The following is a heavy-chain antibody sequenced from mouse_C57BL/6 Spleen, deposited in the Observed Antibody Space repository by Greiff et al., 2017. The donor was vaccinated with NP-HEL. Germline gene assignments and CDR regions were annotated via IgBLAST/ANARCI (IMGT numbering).Heavy chain of an antibody. CDR1: GYTFTSYW. V-gene: IGHV1-50*01. CDR2: IDPSDSYT. D-gene: IGHD3-2*02. J-gene: IGHJ2*01. CDR3: ARETAQATPFDY. Sequence: VQLQQPGAELVKPGASVKLSCKASGYTFTSYWMQWVKQRPGQGLEWIGEIDPSDSYTNYNQKFKGKATLTVDTSSSTAYMQLSSLTSEDSAVYYCARETAQATPFDYWGQGTTLTVSS.